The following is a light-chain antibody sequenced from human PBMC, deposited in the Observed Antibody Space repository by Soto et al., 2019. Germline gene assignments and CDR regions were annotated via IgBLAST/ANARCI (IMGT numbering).Light chain of an antibody. CDR3: QQSYSLPRT. V-gene: IGKV1-39*01. Sequence: DIQMTQSPSSLSASVGDRVTITCRASQSISSYLNWYQQKPGKAPKLLIYAASSLQSGGPSRFSGSGSGTDFPLIISSLQPEDSETYYCQQSYSLPRTFGRGTKLEIK. J-gene: IGKJ2*01. CDR2: AAS. CDR1: QSISSY.